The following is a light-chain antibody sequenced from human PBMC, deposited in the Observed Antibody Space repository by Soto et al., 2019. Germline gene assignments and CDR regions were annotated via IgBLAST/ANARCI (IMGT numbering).Light chain of an antibody. V-gene: IGLV1-40*01. CDR2: GNS. J-gene: IGLJ2*01. Sequence: QSVLTQPPSVSGAPGQRVTISCTGSSSNIGAGYDVHWYQQLPGTAPKLLIYGNSNRPSGVPDRFSGSKSGNAASLTISGLQAEDEAAYYCSSHAGDHVVFGGGTKLTVL. CDR1: SSNIGAGYD. CDR3: SSHAGDHVV.